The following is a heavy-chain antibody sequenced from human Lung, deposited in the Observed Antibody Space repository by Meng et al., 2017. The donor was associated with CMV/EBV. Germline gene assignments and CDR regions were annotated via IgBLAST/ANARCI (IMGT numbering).Heavy chain of an antibody. Sequence: GESLKISCAASGFTFSSYAMTWVRQAPGKGLEWVSSVSGSGSSTYYASSLRGRLTISRDNSKNTLFLQINSLTIADTAVYYCARGFSQYSTQNFFDPLGQGXLVTFSS. CDR3: ARGFSQYSTQNFFDP. CDR2: VSGSGSST. CDR1: GFTFSSYA. J-gene: IGHJ5*02. V-gene: IGHV3-23*01. D-gene: IGHD6-13*01.